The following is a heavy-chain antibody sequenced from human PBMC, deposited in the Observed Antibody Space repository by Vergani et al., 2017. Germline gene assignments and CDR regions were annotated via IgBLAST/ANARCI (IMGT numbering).Heavy chain of an antibody. CDR1: GGSFSGYY. V-gene: IGHV4-34*01. CDR2: INHSGST. J-gene: IGHJ5*02. D-gene: IGHD1-14*01. Sequence: QVQLQQWGAGLLKPSETLSLTCAVYGGSFSGYYWSWIRQPPGKGLDWIGEINHSGSTNYNPSLKSRVTISVDTSKNHFSPKLNSVTAAYTAVYYCARGGDNLDPWGQGTLVTVSS. CDR3: ARGGDNLDP.